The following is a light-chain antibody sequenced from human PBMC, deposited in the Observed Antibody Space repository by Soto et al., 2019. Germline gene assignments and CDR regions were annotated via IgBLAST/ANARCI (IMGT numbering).Light chain of an antibody. V-gene: IGLV2-14*03. Sequence: QSVLTQPASVSGSPGQSITISCSGTNSDIGAYDYVSWYQQHPGKPPKLIIYNVNNRPSGVSFRFSGSKSANTASLTISGRQNEDEADYYCLSHTTRRIYVFGPGTKLTVL. CDR2: NVN. CDR3: LSHTTRRIYV. J-gene: IGLJ1*01. CDR1: NSDIGAYDY.